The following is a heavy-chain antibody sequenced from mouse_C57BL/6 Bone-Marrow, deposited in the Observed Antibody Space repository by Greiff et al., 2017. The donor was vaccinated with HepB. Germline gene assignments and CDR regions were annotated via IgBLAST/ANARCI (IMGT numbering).Heavy chain of an antibody. Sequence: EVKLMESGGDLVKPGGSLKLSCAASGFTFSSYGMSWVRQTPDKRLEWVATISSGGSYTYYPDSVKGRFTISRDNAKNTLYLQMSSLKSEDTAMYYCARHWGLLREGFAYWGQGTLVTVSA. D-gene: IGHD2-3*01. CDR3: ARHWGLLREGFAY. J-gene: IGHJ3*01. CDR1: GFTFSSYG. CDR2: ISSGGSYT. V-gene: IGHV5-6*01.